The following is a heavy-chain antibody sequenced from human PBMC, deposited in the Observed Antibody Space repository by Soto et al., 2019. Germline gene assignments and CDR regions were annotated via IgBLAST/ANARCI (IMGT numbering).Heavy chain of an antibody. CDR2: IIPIFGTA. CDR1: GGTFSSYA. V-gene: IGHV1-69*12. J-gene: IGHJ6*02. Sequence: QVQLVQSGAEVKKPGSSVKVSCKASGGTFSSYAISWVRQAPGQGLEWMGGIIPIFGTANYAQKFQGRVTIAADESTSSPYMELSSLRSEDTAVYYCARHVPAAGYYYGMDVWGQGTTVTVSS. D-gene: IGHD2-2*01. CDR3: ARHVPAAGYYYGMDV.